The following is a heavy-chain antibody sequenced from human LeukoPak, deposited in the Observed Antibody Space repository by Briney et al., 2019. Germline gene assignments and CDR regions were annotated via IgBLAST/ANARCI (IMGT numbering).Heavy chain of an antibody. D-gene: IGHD4-17*01. CDR2: ISAYNGHT. Sequence: ASVKVSCKASGYSFANFGISWVRQAPGQGLEWMGWISAYNGHTKYAQNLQGRLTMTTDTSTSTAHMELRSLRSDDTAVYYCARDLGYGDYGYWGQGTLVTVSS. V-gene: IGHV1-18*01. CDR1: GYSFANFG. J-gene: IGHJ4*02. CDR3: ARDLGYGDYGY.